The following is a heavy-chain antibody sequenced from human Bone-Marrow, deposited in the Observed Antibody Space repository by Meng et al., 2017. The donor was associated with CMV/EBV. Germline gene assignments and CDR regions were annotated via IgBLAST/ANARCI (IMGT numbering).Heavy chain of an antibody. V-gene: IGHV1-2*02. CDR2: INPNSGGT. CDR3: ARVWGIAVAGTGY. J-gene: IGHJ4*02. CDR1: GYTFTGYY. D-gene: IGHD6-19*01. Sequence: ASVKVSCKASGYTFTGYYMHWVRQAPGQGLEWMGWINPNSGGTNYAQKFQGRVTMTRDTSISTAYMELGRPRSDDTAVYYCARVWGIAVAGTGYWGQGTLVTVSS.